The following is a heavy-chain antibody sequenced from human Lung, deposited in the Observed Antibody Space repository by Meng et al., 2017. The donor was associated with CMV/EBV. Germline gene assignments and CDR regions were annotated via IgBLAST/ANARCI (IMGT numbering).Heavy chain of an antibody. Sequence: LXCAISGASVSSNSAAWNWIRQSPSRGLEWLGRTYYRSKWYDDYAMAVKSRITINPDTSKNQFSLQLNSVTPEDTAVYYCARDYYDSGAYYYTEEYYHGLDVXGQAXTVTVSS. CDR2: TYYRSKWYD. CDR3: ARDYYDSGAYYYTEEYYHGLDV. D-gene: IGHD3-22*01. V-gene: IGHV6-1*01. CDR1: GASVSSNSAA. J-gene: IGHJ6*02.